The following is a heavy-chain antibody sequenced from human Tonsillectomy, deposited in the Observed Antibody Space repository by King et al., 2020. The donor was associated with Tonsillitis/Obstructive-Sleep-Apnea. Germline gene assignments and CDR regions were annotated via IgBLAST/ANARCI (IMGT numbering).Heavy chain of an antibody. D-gene: IGHD6-13*01. CDR3: AREDIAAAGIEGAFYYYYGMDV. V-gene: IGHV3-7*03. CDR2: IKQDGSEK. J-gene: IGHJ6*02. Sequence: DVQLVESGGGLVHPGGSLRLSCAASGFTFSDYWMSWVRQAPGKGLEWVANIKQDGSEKYYLDSVKGRFTISRDNAKNSLYLQMNSLRAEDTAVYYCAREDIAAAGIEGAFYYYYGMDVWGQGTTVTVSS. CDR1: GFTFSDYW.